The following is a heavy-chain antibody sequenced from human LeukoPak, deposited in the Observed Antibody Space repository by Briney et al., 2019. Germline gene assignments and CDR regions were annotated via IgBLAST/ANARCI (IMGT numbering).Heavy chain of an antibody. D-gene: IGHD3-10*01. CDR1: GFTFSSYE. CDR2: INHSGST. J-gene: IGHJ6*03. Sequence: LRLSCAASGFTFSSYEMNWVRQPPGKGLEWIGEINHSGSTNYNPSLKSRVTISVDKSKNQFSLKRSSVTAADAAVYYCARQIRAMVRGVKRYYYYMDVWGKGTTVTISS. CDR3: ARQIRAMVRGVKRYYYYMDV. V-gene: IGHV4-34*01.